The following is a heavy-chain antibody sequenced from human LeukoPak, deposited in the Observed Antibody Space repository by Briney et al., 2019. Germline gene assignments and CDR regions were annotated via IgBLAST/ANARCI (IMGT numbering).Heavy chain of an antibody. CDR1: GFTFSTSV. V-gene: IGHV3-30*02. D-gene: IGHD1-26*01. CDR2: IRFDGSEK. J-gene: IGHJ4*02. CDR3: AKPRGSYFDDY. Sequence: PGGSLRLSCAASGFTFSTSVMHWVRQAPGKGLEWLSFIRFDGSEKYYADSVKARFSISRDNSKNTLYLQMNSLRAEDTAVYYCAKPRGSYFDDYWGQGTLVTVSS.